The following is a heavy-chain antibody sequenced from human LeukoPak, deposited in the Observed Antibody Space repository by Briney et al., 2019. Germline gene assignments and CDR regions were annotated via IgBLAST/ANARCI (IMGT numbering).Heavy chain of an antibody. D-gene: IGHD6-13*01. V-gene: IGHV3-53*01. Sequence: GGSLRLSCAASGFPVSSNYMSWVRQARGKGLEGVSVIYSGGSTYYADSVKGRFTISRDNSKNTLYLQMNSLRAEDTAVYYCAREAGEVEDSSSWFDHWGQGTLVTVSS. CDR1: GFPVSSNY. J-gene: IGHJ5*02. CDR2: IYSGGST. CDR3: AREAGEVEDSSSWFDH.